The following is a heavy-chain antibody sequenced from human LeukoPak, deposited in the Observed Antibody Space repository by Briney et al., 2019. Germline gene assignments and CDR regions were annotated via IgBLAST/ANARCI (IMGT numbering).Heavy chain of an antibody. Sequence: ASVKVSCKTSGYRFTWYGINWVRQGPGQGLEWLGWISAANYVTEFAPHVRDRLTMTQGISTSTAYMELRGLRSDDTAVYYCTRGGSVPAQGDFWGQGTLVTVSS. D-gene: IGHD3-10*01. V-gene: IGHV1-18*01. CDR3: TRGGSVPAQGDF. CDR1: GYRFTWYG. CDR2: ISAANYVT. J-gene: IGHJ4*02.